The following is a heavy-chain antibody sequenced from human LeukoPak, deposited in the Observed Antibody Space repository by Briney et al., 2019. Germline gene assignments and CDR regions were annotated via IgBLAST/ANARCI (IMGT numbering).Heavy chain of an antibody. V-gene: IGHV1-2*04. CDR3: ARDLASTSNWEFDY. CDR2: INPSSGDT. J-gene: IGHJ4*02. Sequence: ASVRVSCTASGYTFAGYFIHWVRQATGQGLEWMGRINPSSGDTEYAPKFQGWVTMTRATSISTAYWEVRRLISDDTAVYYCARDLASTSNWEFDYLGQGTLVIVSS. CDR1: GYTFAGYF. D-gene: IGHD1-26*01.